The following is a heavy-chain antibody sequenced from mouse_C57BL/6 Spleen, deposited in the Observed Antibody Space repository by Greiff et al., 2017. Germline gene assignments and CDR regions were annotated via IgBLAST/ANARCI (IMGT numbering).Heavy chain of an antibody. J-gene: IGHJ4*01. Sequence: QVQLKASGAELVRPGTSVKMSCKASGYTFTNYWIGWAKQRPGHGLAWIGDIYPGGGYTNYNEKFKGKDTLTADKSSSTAYMQVSSLTSEDSAIYYCARGGYDRGAMDYWGQGTSVTVSS. V-gene: IGHV1-63*01. D-gene: IGHD2-2*01. CDR2: IYPGGGYT. CDR1: GYTFTNYW. CDR3: ARGGYDRGAMDY.